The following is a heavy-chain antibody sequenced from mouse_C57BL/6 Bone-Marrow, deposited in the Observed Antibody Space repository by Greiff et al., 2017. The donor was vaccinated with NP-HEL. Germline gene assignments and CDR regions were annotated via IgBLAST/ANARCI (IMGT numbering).Heavy chain of an antibody. CDR1: EYEFPSHD. CDR2: INSDGGST. CDR3: AAYYSNPYYAMDD. Sequence: EVKVVESGGGLVQPGESLKLSCESNEYEFPSHDMSWVRKTPEKRLELVAAINSDGGSTYYPDTMERRFIISRDNTKKTLYLQMSSLRSEDAALYYCAAYYSNPYYAMDDWGQGTSVTVSS. V-gene: IGHV5-2*01. J-gene: IGHJ4*01. D-gene: IGHD2-5*01.